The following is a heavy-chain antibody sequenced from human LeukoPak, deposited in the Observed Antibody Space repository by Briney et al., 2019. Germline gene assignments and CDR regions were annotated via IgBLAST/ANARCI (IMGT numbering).Heavy chain of an antibody. D-gene: IGHD3-9*01. CDR2: IYTSGST. CDR1: GGSIRSYY. Sequence: SETLSLTCTVSGGSIRSYYWSWIRQPAGKGLEWIGRIYTSGSTNYNPSLKSRVTMSVDTSKNQFSLKLSSVTAADTAVYYCARSPKKGILTGYRTPFDYWGQATLVTVSS. J-gene: IGHJ4*02. V-gene: IGHV4-4*07. CDR3: ARSPKKGILTGYRTPFDY.